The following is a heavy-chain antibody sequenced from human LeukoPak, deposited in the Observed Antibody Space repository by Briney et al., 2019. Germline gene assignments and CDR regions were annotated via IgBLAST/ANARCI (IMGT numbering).Heavy chain of an antibody. J-gene: IGHJ3*02. D-gene: IGHD3-22*01. CDR3: ARDWRITMIVVGQTDAFDI. CDR2: INPNSGGT. V-gene: IGHV1-2*02. Sequence: ASVKVSCKASGYTFTSYGISWVRQAPGQGLEWMGWINPNSGGTNYAQKFQGRVTMTRDTSISTAYMELSRLRSDDTAVYYCARDWRITMIVVGQTDAFDIWGQGTMVTVSS. CDR1: GYTFTSYG.